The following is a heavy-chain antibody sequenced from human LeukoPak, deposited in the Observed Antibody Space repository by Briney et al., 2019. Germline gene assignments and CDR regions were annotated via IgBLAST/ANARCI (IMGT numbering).Heavy chain of an antibody. CDR2: INPNSGDS. Sequence: ASVKVSCKASGYKFTGYYMHWVRQAPGQGLEWMGWINPNSGDSHHAQKFQGRVTMTRDTSISTAYMELSRLRSDDTAVYYCAREIGGILVFDYWGQGTLVTVCS. J-gene: IGHJ4*02. CDR1: GYKFTGYY. CDR3: AREIGGILVFDY. V-gene: IGHV1-2*02. D-gene: IGHD5-18*01.